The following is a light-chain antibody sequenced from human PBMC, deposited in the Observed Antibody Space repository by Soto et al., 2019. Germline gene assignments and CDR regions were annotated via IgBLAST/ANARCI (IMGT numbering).Light chain of an antibody. V-gene: IGKV3-15*01. CDR1: QSVSSY. CDR3: QHYNNWPPDYT. CDR2: GAS. J-gene: IGKJ2*01. Sequence: EIVLTQSPATLSLSPGERATLSCRASQSVSSYLAWYQQKPGQAPRLLIYGASMRATGVPTRFSGSGSGTEFTLTISSLQSEDFAVYYCQHYNNWPPDYTFGQGTKVDNK.